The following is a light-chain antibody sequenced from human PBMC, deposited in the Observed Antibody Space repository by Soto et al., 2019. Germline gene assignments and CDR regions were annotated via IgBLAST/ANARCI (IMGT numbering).Light chain of an antibody. CDR1: QSVGNN. CDR3: QQYKNWPRST. Sequence: EIVMTQSPGTLSVSPGERATLSCRASQSVGNNLAWYQQKRGQAPRLLMYGESTRATGIPVRFSGSGSGTEFTLTISSLQSEDFAIYYCQQYKNWPRSTFGGGTKVDIK. V-gene: IGKV3-15*01. CDR2: GES. J-gene: IGKJ4*01.